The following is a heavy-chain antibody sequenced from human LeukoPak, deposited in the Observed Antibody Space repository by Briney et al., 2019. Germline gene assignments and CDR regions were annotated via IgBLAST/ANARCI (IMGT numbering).Heavy chain of an antibody. CDR3: ARRRRYSSGPGYFRH. J-gene: IGHJ1*01. CDR2: INHSGST. V-gene: IGHV4-34*01. D-gene: IGHD6-19*01. CDR1: GGSFSGYY. Sequence: ASETLSLTCAVHGGSFSGYYWSWIRQPPGKGLEWIGEINHSGSTNYNPSLKSRVTISVDTSKNQFSLKLSSVTAADTAVYYCARRRRYSSGPGYFRHWGQGTLVTVSS.